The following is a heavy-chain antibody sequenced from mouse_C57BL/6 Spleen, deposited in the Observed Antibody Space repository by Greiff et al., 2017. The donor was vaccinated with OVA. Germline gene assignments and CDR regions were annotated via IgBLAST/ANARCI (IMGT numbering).Heavy chain of an antibody. D-gene: IGHD1-1*01. CDR2: ISSGSSTT. CDR3: ARPLRNSLYAMDY. CDR1: GFTFSDYG. Sequence: EVQLVESGGGLVKPGGSLKLSCAASGFTFSDYGMHWVRQAPEKGLEWVAYISSGSSTTYYADTVKGRFTISRDNAKNTLFLQMPSLRSEDTAMYYCARPLRNSLYAMDYWGQGTSVTVSS. J-gene: IGHJ4*01. V-gene: IGHV5-17*01.